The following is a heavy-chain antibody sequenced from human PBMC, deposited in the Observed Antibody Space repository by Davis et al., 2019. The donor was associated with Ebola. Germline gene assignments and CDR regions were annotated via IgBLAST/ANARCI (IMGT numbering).Heavy chain of an antibody. CDR2: INSDGSST. CDR3: ARVKRYCTNGVCNNWFDP. D-gene: IGHD2-8*01. Sequence: HTGGSLRLSCAASGFTFSSYWMHWVRQAPGKGLVWVSRINSDGSSTSYADSVKGRFTISRDNAKNTLYLQMNSLRAEDTAVYYCARVKRYCTNGVCNNWFDPWGQGTLVTVSS. CDR1: GFTFSSYW. V-gene: IGHV3-74*01. J-gene: IGHJ5*02.